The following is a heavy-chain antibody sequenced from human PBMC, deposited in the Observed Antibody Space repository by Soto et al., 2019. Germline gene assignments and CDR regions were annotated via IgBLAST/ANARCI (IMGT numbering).Heavy chain of an antibody. D-gene: IGHD3-22*01. Sequence: EVQLVESGGGLVKPGGSLRLSCAASGFTFSNAWINWVRQAPGKGLEWVGRIKSKTDGGTTDYVAPVKGRFAISRDDSNNMVYLQMNSLKIEDTAVYYCTTDSYSTIIIVRFDYWGHGTLVTVSS. CDR2: IKSKTDGGTT. CDR1: GFTFSNAW. J-gene: IGHJ4*01. CDR3: TTDSYSTIIIVRFDY. V-gene: IGHV3-15*07.